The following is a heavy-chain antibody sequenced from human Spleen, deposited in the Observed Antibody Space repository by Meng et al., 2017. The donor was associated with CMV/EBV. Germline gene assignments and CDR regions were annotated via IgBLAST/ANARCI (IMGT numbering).Heavy chain of an antibody. V-gene: IGHV3-7*01. D-gene: IGHD1-26*01. J-gene: IGHJ4*02. CDR2: IKEDGTEK. CDR3: ARDGSY. CDR1: GFNFKTYW. Sequence: GESLKISCAASGFNFKTYWMTWVRQAPGKGLEWVANIKEDGTEKNYVDSVKGRFTISRDNVKNSLYPQMNSLRAEDTAVYYCARDGSYWGQGTLVTVSS.